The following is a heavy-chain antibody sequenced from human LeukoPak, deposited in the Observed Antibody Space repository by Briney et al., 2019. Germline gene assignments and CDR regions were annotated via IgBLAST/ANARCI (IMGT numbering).Heavy chain of an antibody. Sequence: SGPLSLNCADSGGSMSSSKWWGWVRQPPGKGLEWIGEIYHSGSTNYNPSLKSRVTISVDKSKNQFSLKLSSVTAADTAVYYCARAGRNYDILTGYYSGYYMDVWGKGTTVTISS. CDR2: IYHSGST. CDR1: GGSMSSSKW. D-gene: IGHD3-9*01. J-gene: IGHJ6*03. CDR3: ARAGRNYDILTGYYSGYYMDV. V-gene: IGHV4-4*02.